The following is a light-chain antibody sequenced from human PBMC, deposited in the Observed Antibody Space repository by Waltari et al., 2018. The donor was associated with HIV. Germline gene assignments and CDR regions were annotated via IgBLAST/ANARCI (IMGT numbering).Light chain of an antibody. Sequence: DIQLTQSPSFLSASAGDRVTITCRASQGISSYLAWYQQKPGKAPKLLIFEASTLQIGVPSRFSGSGFGTEFTLTISSLHPEDFATYSCQQLDRYPRTFGQGTKVEIK. V-gene: IGKV1-9*01. J-gene: IGKJ1*01. CDR3: QQLDRYPRT. CDR2: EAS. CDR1: QGISSY.